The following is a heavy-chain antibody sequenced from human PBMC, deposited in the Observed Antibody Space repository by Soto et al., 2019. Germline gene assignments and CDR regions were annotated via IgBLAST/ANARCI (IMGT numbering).Heavy chain of an antibody. V-gene: IGHV4-31*03. CDR2: IYYSGST. D-gene: IGHD3-3*01. J-gene: IGHJ4*02. CDR3: ARAYYDFWSGSRPWDY. CDR1: GGSIGSGGYY. Sequence: PSETLSLTCTVSGGSIGSGGYYWSWIRQHPGKGLEWIGYIYYSGSTYYNPSLKSRVTISVDTSKNQFSLKLSSVTAADTALYYCARAYYDFWSGSRPWDYWGQGTLVTVSS.